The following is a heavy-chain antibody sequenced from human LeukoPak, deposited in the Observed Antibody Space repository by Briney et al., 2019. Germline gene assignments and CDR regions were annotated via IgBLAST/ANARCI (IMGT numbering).Heavy chain of an antibody. CDR2: ISAYNGNI. CDR3: ARERLLWFGELLEYYYMDV. CDR1: GYTFTSYG. Sequence: ASVKVSCKASGYTFTSYGISWVRQAPGQGLEWMGWISAYNGNINYAQKLQGRVTMTTDTSTSTAYMELRSLRSDDTAVYYCARERLLWFGELLEYYYMDVWGKGTTVTVSS. V-gene: IGHV1-18*01. D-gene: IGHD3-10*01. J-gene: IGHJ6*03.